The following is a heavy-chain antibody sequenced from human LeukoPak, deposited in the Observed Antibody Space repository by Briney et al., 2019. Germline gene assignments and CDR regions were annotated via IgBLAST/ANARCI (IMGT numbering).Heavy chain of an antibody. Sequence: PGGSLRLSCAASGFTFSSYSMNWVRQAPGKGLEWVSYISSSSSTIYYADSVKGRFTISRDNAKNSLYLQMNSLRAEDTAVYYCARNFPRCYEGVYFDYWGQGTLVTVSS. V-gene: IGHV3-48*01. CDR3: ARNFPRCYEGVYFDY. CDR1: GFTFSSYS. CDR2: ISSSSSTI. D-gene: IGHD5-12*01. J-gene: IGHJ4*02.